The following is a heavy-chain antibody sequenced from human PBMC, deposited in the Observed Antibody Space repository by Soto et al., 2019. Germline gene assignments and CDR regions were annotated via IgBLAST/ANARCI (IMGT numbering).Heavy chain of an antibody. Sequence: TSETLSLTCTVSGGTISSYYWSWIRQPPGKGLEWIGYIYYSGSTNYNPSLKSRVTISVDTSKNQFSLKLSSVTAADTAAYYCARHPPYCSSTSCYIYMDVWGKGTTVTVSS. J-gene: IGHJ6*03. CDR1: GGTISSYY. CDR2: IYYSGST. D-gene: IGHD2-2*02. CDR3: ARHPPYCSSTSCYIYMDV. V-gene: IGHV4-59*08.